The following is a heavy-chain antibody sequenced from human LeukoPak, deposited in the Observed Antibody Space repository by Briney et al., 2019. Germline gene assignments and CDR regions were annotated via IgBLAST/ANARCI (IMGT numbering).Heavy chain of an antibody. V-gene: IGHV3-23*01. CDR2: ISGSGGST. CDR3: ARGGYYGSGGYYYYMDV. J-gene: IGHJ6*03. Sequence: GGSLRLSCAASGFTFSSYAMSWVRQAPGKGLEWVSAISGSGGSTYYADSVKGRFTISRDNAKNSLYLQMNSLRAEDTAVYYCARGGYYGSGGYYYYMDVWGKGTTVTVSS. D-gene: IGHD3-10*01. CDR1: GFTFSSYA.